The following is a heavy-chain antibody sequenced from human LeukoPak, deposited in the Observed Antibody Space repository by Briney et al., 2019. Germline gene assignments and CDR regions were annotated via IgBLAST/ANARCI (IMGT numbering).Heavy chain of an antibody. D-gene: IGHD2-15*01. CDR1: GFTFSSYG. Sequence: PGGSLRLSCAASGFTFSSYGMHWVRQAPGKGLEWVAFIQYDGSNKYYADSVKGRFTISRDNSKNTLYLQMNSLRAEDTAVYYCAKGSCCSHFDYWGQVTLVTVSS. V-gene: IGHV3-30*02. CDR3: AKGSCCSHFDY. CDR2: IQYDGSNK. J-gene: IGHJ4*02.